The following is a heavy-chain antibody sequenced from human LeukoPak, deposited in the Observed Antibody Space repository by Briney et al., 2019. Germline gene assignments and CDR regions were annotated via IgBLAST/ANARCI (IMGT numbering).Heavy chain of an antibody. V-gene: IGHV5-51*01. CDR1: GSSFTSSW. CDR3: ARGSGSYHTAYMN. Sequence: GESLHSSWQASGSSFTSSWIGWVRQLPGKGLEWLGIIYPGDSATRYSPSFKGQVTISADKSLSTAFLQWSSLKASDTAMYYCARGSGSYHTAYMNWGQGSPVTVSS. CDR2: IYPGDSAT. J-gene: IGHJ4*02. D-gene: IGHD1-26*01.